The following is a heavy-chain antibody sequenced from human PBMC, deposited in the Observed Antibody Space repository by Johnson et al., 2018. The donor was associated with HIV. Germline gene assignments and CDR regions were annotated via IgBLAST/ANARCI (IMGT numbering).Heavy chain of an antibody. J-gene: IGHJ3*01. CDR2: ILNDGTNQ. D-gene: IGHD3-22*01. Sequence: QVQLVESGGGLVQPGGSLRLSCAASGFTVSSNYMSWVRQSPGRGLEWVAVILNDGTNQFYADSVQGRFTISRDNSKNTLYLEMYSLRVEDTAVYYCVRGGLGYQNFHDPFDVWGQGTVVTVSS. CDR1: GFTVSSNY. V-gene: IGHV3-30*03. CDR3: VRGGLGYQNFHDPFDV.